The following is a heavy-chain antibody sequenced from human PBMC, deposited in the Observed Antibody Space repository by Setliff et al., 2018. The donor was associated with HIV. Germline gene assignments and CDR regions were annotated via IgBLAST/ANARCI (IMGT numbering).Heavy chain of an antibody. CDR1: GFMFDTYG. CDR2: IWFDGTNT. CDR3: ARTNNNYYYDTSDYFAGYYFDS. Sequence: PGGSLRLSCAASGFMFDTYGMHWVRQAPGKGLEWVAVIWFDGTNTYYADSVKGRFTISRDNSRNTLYLQMNSLRREDTAVYYCARTNNNYYYDTSDYFAGYYFDSWGQGTLVTVSS. J-gene: IGHJ4*02. D-gene: IGHD3-22*01. V-gene: IGHV3-33*08.